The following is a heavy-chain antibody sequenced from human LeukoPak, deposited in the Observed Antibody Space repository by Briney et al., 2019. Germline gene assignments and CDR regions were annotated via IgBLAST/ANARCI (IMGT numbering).Heavy chain of an antibody. Sequence: SETLSLTCTVSGGSISSSSYYWGWIRQPPGKGLEWIGSIYSSGSTYYNPSLKSRVTISVDTSKNQFSLKLSSVTAADTAVYYCARVTRDYDSSGYTGPNDYWGQGTLVTVSS. CDR2: IYSSGST. V-gene: IGHV4-39*01. D-gene: IGHD3-22*01. J-gene: IGHJ4*02. CDR1: GGSISSSSYY. CDR3: ARVTRDYDSSGYTGPNDY.